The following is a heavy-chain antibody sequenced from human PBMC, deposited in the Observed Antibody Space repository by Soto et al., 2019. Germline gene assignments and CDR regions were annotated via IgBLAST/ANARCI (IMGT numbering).Heavy chain of an antibody. V-gene: IGHV1-2*04. Sequence: QVQLVQSGAEVKKPGASVKVSCKASGYTFTGYYMHWVRQAPGQGLEWMGWINPNSGGTNYAQKFQGWVTMTRDTSSSTAYLELSRLRSDDTAVYYCARDRGYCSGGSCYSGGMDVWGQGTTVTVSS. CDR3: ARDRGYCSGGSCYSGGMDV. CDR1: GYTFTGYY. CDR2: INPNSGGT. J-gene: IGHJ6*02. D-gene: IGHD2-15*01.